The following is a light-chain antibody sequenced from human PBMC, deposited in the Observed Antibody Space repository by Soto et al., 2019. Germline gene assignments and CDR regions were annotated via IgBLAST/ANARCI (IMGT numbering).Light chain of an antibody. CDR3: TSWTTSTTMI. Sequence: QSVLTQPASVSGSPGQSITITCTGTRSDIGAYNFVSWYQQHPGEVPKLMLYDVSIRPSGVSNRFSGSKSGNTASLTISGLQDEDEADYYCTSWTTSTTMIFGGGTQLTVL. CDR1: RSDIGAYNF. CDR2: DVS. J-gene: IGLJ2*01. V-gene: IGLV2-14*03.